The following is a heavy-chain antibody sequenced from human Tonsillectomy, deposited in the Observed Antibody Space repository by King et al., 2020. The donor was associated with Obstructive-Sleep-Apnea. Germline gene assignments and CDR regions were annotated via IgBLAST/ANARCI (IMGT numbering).Heavy chain of an antibody. CDR1: GIIVSRNY. J-gene: IGHJ5*02. D-gene: IGHD6-13*01. Sequence: VQLVESGGGLVQPGGSLRLSCAASGIIVSRNYMTWVRQAPGKGLEWVSVIYSGGSTYYADSVKGRFTISRDNSKNTLYLQMNILRAEDTAVYYCAREEYTGSWYRGSWFDPWGQGTLVTVSS. V-gene: IGHV3-66*01. CDR2: IYSGGST. CDR3: AREEYTGSWYRGSWFDP.